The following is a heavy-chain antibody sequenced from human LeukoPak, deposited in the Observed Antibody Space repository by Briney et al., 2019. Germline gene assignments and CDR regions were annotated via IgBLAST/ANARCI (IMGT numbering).Heavy chain of an antibody. D-gene: IGHD3-3*01. V-gene: IGHV4-59*01. Sequence: SETLSLTCTVSGGSISSYYWSWIRQPPRKGLEWIGYIYYSGSTNYNPSLKSRVTISVDTSKNQFSLKLSSVTAADTAVYYCARDPGTIFGVVPPWFDPWGQGTLVTVSS. CDR3: ARDPGTIFGVVPPWFDP. CDR2: IYYSGST. J-gene: IGHJ5*02. CDR1: GGSISSYY.